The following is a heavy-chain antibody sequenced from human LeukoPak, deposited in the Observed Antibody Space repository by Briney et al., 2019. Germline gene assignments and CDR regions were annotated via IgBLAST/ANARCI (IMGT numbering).Heavy chain of an antibody. Sequence: SETLSLTCTVSGGSISSYYWSWIRQPPGKGLEWIGYIYYSGSTNYNPSLKSRVTISVDTSKNQFSQKLSSVTAADTAVYYCARVRRYSGSYWFDPWGQGTLVTVSS. CDR1: GGSISSYY. V-gene: IGHV4-59*01. D-gene: IGHD1-26*01. CDR2: IYYSGST. CDR3: ARVRRYSGSYWFDP. J-gene: IGHJ5*02.